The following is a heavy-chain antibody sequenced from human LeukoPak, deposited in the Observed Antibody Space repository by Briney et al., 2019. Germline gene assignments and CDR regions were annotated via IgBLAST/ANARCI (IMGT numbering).Heavy chain of an antibody. J-gene: IGHJ4*02. D-gene: IGHD3-3*01. CDR2: IYYSGST. Sequence: PSETLSLTCTVSGGSISSSSYYWGWIRPPPGKGLEWIGSIYYSGSTYYNPSLKSRVNISVDTSKNQFSLKLGSVTAADTAVYYCAIYYDFWSGYYSGNDYWGQGTLVTVSS. CDR3: AIYYDFWSGYYSGNDY. CDR1: GGSISSSSYY. V-gene: IGHV4-39*01.